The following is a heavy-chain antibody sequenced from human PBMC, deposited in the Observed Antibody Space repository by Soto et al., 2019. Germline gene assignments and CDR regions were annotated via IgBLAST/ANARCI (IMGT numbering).Heavy chain of an antibody. Sequence: TSETLSLTCTVSGDSISGYYWSWIRQPPGKGLEWIGYIYYSGSTNYNPSLKSRVTISVDTSKNQFSLKLSSVTAADTAVYYCARGWGGYFQHWGQGTLVTVS. D-gene: IGHD7-27*01. CDR1: GDSISGYY. CDR3: ARGWGGYFQH. V-gene: IGHV4-59*01. J-gene: IGHJ1*01. CDR2: IYYSGST.